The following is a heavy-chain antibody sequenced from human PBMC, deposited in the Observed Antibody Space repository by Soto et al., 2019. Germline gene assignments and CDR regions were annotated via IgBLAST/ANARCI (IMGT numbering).Heavy chain of an antibody. V-gene: IGHV1-18*01. CDR1: GYIFSNFG. CDR3: ARGSCRAGFDH. CDR2: INGYNGNT. Sequence: QVQLMQSGGEVKKPGASVKVSCKASGYIFSNFGVNWVRQAPGQGLEWMGWINGYNGNTTYAQKVQSRVTMTTDTSTSTVYMELRGLTSDDRAVYFGARGSCRAGFDHWGQGTLVTVAS. J-gene: IGHJ4*02. D-gene: IGHD2-2*01.